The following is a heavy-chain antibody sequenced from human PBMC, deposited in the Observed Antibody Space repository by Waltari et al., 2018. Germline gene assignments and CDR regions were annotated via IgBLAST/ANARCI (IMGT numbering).Heavy chain of an antibody. CDR2: INHSGST. V-gene: IGHV4-34*01. J-gene: IGHJ4*02. D-gene: IGHD6-19*01. CDR1: GGSFRGYY. Sequence: QVQLQQWGAGLLKPSETLSLTCAVYGGSFRGYYWSWIRQPPGKGLEWIGEINHSGSTNYNPSLKSRVTISVDTSKNQFSLKLSSVTAADTAVYYCARSGSGPEGIFDYWGQGTLVTVSS. CDR3: ARSGSGPEGIFDY.